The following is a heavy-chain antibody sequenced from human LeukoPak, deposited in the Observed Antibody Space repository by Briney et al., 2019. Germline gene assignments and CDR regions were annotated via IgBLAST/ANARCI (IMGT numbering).Heavy chain of an antibody. D-gene: IGHD2-2*01. CDR2: ISYDGSNK. J-gene: IGHJ3*02. CDR1: GFTFSSYA. V-gene: IGHV3-30-3*01. CDR3: ARDRYCSSTSCSPGAFDI. Sequence: GGSLRLSCAASGFTFSSYAMHWVRQAPGKGLEWVAVISYDGSNKYYADSVKGRFTISRDNSKNTLYLQMNSLRAEDTAVYYCARDRYCSSTSCSPGAFDIWGQGTMVTVSS.